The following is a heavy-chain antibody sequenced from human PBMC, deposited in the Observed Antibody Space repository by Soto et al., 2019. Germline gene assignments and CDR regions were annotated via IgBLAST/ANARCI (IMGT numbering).Heavy chain of an antibody. CDR1: GFTFRSYA. CDR2: ISWDGGST. V-gene: IGHV3-43*01. Sequence: GESLKISCAASGFTFRSYAMHWVRQAPGKGLEWVSLISWDGGSTYYADSVKGRFTISRDNSKNSLYLQMNSLRTEDTALYYCAKDIRLNGDRNYYYGMDVWGQGTTVTVSS. D-gene: IGHD7-27*01. CDR3: AKDIRLNGDRNYYYGMDV. J-gene: IGHJ6*02.